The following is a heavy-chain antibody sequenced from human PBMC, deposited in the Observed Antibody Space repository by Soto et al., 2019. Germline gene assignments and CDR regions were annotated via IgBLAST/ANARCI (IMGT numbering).Heavy chain of an antibody. CDR1: GGSISSGGYY. CDR3: AKSSPGRLLDFDY. J-gene: IGHJ4*02. Sequence: PSETLSLTCTVSGGSISSGGYYWSWIRQHPGKGLEWIGYIYYSGSTYYNPSLKSRVTISVDTSKNQFSLKLSSVTAADTAVYYCAKSSPGRLLDFDYWGQGTLVTVSS. V-gene: IGHV4-31*03. D-gene: IGHD3-3*01. CDR2: IYYSGST.